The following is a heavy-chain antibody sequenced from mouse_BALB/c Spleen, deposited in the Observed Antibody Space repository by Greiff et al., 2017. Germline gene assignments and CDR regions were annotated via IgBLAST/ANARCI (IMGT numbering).Heavy chain of an antibody. CDR3: ARDYGSSHWYFDV. CDR2: IWGDGST. Sequence: VAPSQSLSITCTVSGFSLTGYGVNWVRQPPGKGLEWLGMIWGDGSTDYNSALKSRLSISKDNSKSQVFLKMNSLQTDDTARYYCARDYGSSHWYFDVWGAGTTVTVSS. V-gene: IGHV2-6-7*01. D-gene: IGHD1-1*01. J-gene: IGHJ1*01. CDR1: GFSLTGYG.